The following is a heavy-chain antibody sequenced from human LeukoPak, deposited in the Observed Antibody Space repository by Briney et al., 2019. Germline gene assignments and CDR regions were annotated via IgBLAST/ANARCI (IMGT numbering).Heavy chain of an antibody. Sequence: PGGSLRLSCAASGFTFSSYAMSWVRQAPGKGLEWVSAISGSGGSTYYADSVKGRFTISRDNSKNTLYLRMNSLRAEDTAVYYCAKPDRRDYRNFPYYFDYWGQGTLVTVSS. CDR3: AKPDRRDYRNFPYYFDY. D-gene: IGHD4-11*01. CDR2: ISGSGGST. V-gene: IGHV3-23*01. CDR1: GFTFSSYA. J-gene: IGHJ4*02.